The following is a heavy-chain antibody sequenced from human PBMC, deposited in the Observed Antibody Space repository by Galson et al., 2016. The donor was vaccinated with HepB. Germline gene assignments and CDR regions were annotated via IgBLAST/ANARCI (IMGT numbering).Heavy chain of an antibody. CDR1: GYTFITYG. Sequence: SVKVSCKASGYTFITYGISWVRQAPGQGLEWMGWINAYNGDTNYAQKLQGRATLTTDTSTNTAYMELRSLESDDTAVYYCARGPYFYDSSDYYYVAYFDFWGPGTLVSVSS. CDR2: INAYNGDT. D-gene: IGHD3-22*01. CDR3: ARGPYFYDSSDYYYVAYFDF. V-gene: IGHV1-18*01. J-gene: IGHJ4*02.